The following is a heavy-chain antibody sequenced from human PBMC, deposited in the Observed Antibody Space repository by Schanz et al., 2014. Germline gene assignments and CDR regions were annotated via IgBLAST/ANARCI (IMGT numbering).Heavy chain of an antibody. J-gene: IGHJ5*02. D-gene: IGHD5-12*01. Sequence: EVQLVESGGGLVQPGGSLRLSCAASGFTFNNYDMNWVRLVPGKGLECVSGISGGGGSAYYADSVKGRFTISRDNSKNTLSLQMNSLRAEDTAVYYCAKDLNRVATAPQSWGQGTLVTVSS. CDR1: GFTFNNYD. CDR2: ISGGGGSA. CDR3: AKDLNRVATAPQS. V-gene: IGHV3-23*04.